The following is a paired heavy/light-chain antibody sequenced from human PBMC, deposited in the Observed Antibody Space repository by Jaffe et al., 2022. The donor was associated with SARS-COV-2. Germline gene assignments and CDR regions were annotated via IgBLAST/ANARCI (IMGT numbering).Heavy chain of an antibody. CDR2: ISYDGSNE. Sequence: QVQLVESGGGVVQPGRSLRLSCAASGFTFSTYGMHWVRQAPGQGLEWVAVISYDGSNEYYADSVKGRLTISRDNSKDTLYLQMNSLRAEDTAVYYCAKDGCSSISCPEGNYFYYYGMDVWGQGTTVTVS. D-gene: IGHD2-2*01. CDR1: GFTFSTYG. J-gene: IGHJ6*02. CDR3: AKDGCSSISCPEGNYFYYYGMDV. V-gene: IGHV3-30*18.
Light chain of an antibody. V-gene: IGLV3-1*01. J-gene: IGLJ3*02. CDR3: QAWDSSTGV. CDR2: QDS. CDR1: NLGNKY. Sequence: SYELTQPPSVSVSPGQTAGITCSGDNLGNKYVSWYHQKPGQSPVLVIYQDSTRPSGIPERFSGSNSGITATLTISGTQATDEGDYYCQAWDSSTGVFGGGTKLTVL.